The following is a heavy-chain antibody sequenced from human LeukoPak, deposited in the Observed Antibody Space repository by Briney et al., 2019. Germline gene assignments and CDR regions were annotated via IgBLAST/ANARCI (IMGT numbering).Heavy chain of an antibody. CDR2: IYYSGST. Sequence: PSETLSLTCTVSGGSISSGGYYWSWIRQHSGKGLEWIGYIYYSGSTYYNPSLKSRVTISVDTSKNQFSLKLSSVTAADTAVYYCARGYGYSYLFDYWGQGTLVTVSS. CDR1: GGSISSGGYY. D-gene: IGHD5-18*01. J-gene: IGHJ4*02. V-gene: IGHV4-31*03. CDR3: ARGYGYSYLFDY.